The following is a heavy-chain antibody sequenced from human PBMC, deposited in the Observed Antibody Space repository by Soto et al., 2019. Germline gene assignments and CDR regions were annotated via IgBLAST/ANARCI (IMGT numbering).Heavy chain of an antibody. J-gene: IGHJ5*02. CDR2: IIPILGIA. D-gene: IGHD3-10*01. CDR1: GGTFSSYT. Sequence: SVKVSCKASGGTFSSYTISWVRQAPGQGLEWMGRIIPILGIANYAQKFQGRVTMTTDTSTSTAYMELRSLRSDDTAVYYCARGVGSGSYYNQYNWFDPWGLG. CDR3: ARGVGSGSYYNQYNWFDP. V-gene: IGHV1-69*02.